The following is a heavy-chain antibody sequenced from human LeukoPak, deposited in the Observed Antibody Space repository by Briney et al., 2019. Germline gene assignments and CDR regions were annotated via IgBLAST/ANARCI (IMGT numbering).Heavy chain of an antibody. CDR2: IKSKTDGGTT. Sequence: GGSLRLSCAASGFTFSNAWMSWVRQAPGKGLEWVGRIKSKTDGGTTDYAAPVKGRFTISRDDSKNTLYLQMNSLKTEDTAVYYCTTDGVVVPVEYFQHWGQGTLVTVSS. J-gene: IGHJ1*01. D-gene: IGHD2-2*01. CDR1: GFTFSNAW. V-gene: IGHV3-15*01. CDR3: TTDGVVVPVEYFQH.